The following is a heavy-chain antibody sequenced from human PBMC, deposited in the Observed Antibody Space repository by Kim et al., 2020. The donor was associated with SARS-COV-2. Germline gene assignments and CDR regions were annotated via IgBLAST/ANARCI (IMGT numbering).Heavy chain of an antibody. Sequence: GGSLRLSCAASGFTFGSYAMTWVRQAPGRGLEWVSGISASDGSTYYADSVKGRLTISRDNSKNTLYLQMSSLRAEDTAVYYCAKTGCCSTSCSRGDYYFG. CDR2: ISASDGST. CDR3: AKTGCCSTSCSRGDYYFG. V-gene: IGHV3-23*01. CDR1: GFTFGSYA. D-gene: IGHD2-2*01. J-gene: IGHJ6*01.